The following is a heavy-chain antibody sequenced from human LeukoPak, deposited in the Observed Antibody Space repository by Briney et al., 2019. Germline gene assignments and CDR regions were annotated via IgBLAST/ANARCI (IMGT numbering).Heavy chain of an antibody. Sequence: PSETLSLTCTVSGGSISSYYWSWIRQPPGKGLEWIGYIYYSGSTNYNPSLKSRVTISVDTSKNQFSLKLSSVTAADTAVYYCARDIRVRVGAMVWFDPWGQGTLVTVSS. CDR2: IYYSGST. V-gene: IGHV4-59*12. CDR3: ARDIRVRVGAMVWFDP. J-gene: IGHJ5*02. D-gene: IGHD1-26*01. CDR1: GGSISSYY.